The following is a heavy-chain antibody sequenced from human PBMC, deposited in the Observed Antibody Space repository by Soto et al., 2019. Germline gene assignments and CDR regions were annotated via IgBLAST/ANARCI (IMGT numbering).Heavy chain of an antibody. V-gene: IGHV4-31*03. J-gene: IGHJ4*02. CDR3: ARKSTVTTCFDY. CDR1: GGSISSGGYY. D-gene: IGHD4-17*01. Sequence: QVQLQESGPGLVKPSQTLSLTCTVSGGSISSGGYYWSWIRQLPGKGLEWIGYIYYSGSTHYNPSLKSRINMSVDTCKNHFPLKLSSVTAADTAVYYCARKSTVTTCFDYWGQGTLVTVSS. CDR2: IYYSGST.